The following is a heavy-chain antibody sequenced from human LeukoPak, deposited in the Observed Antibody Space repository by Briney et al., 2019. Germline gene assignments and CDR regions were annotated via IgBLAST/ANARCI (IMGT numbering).Heavy chain of an antibody. CDR1: GYSISSGYY. J-gene: IGHJ5*02. Sequence: SETLSLTCTVSGYSISSGYYWGWIRQPPGKGLEWIGSIYHSGSTYYNPFLKSRVTISVDTSKNRFSLKLSSVTAADTAVYYCAGSGGSSFDPWGQGTLVTVSS. V-gene: IGHV4-38-2*02. D-gene: IGHD3-10*01. CDR2: IYHSGST. CDR3: AGSGGSSFDP.